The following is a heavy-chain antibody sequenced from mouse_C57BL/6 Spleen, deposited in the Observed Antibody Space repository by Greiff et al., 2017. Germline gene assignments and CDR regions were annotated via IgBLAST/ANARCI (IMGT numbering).Heavy chain of an antibody. V-gene: IGHV1-64*01. CDR2: IHPNSGST. D-gene: IGHD1-1*01. Sequence: QVQLQQPGAELVKPGASVKLSCKASGYTFTSYWMHWVKQRPGQGLEWIGMIHPNSGSTNYNEKFKSKATLTVDKSSSTAYMQLSSLTSEDSAVYYCARGRSSHWYFDVWGTGTTVTVSS. J-gene: IGHJ1*03. CDR1: GYTFTSYW. CDR3: ARGRSSHWYFDV.